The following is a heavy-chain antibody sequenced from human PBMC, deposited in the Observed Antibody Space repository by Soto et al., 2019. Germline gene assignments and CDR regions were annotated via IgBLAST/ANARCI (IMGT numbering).Heavy chain of an antibody. D-gene: IGHD3-10*01. V-gene: IGHV3-73*01. CDR3: TSITSGTGH. CDR2: IRTKANSYAT. J-gene: IGHJ4*02. CDR1: GFTFSGSA. Sequence: PGGSLRLSCAASGFTFSGSAMHWVRQASGKGLEWVGHIRTKANSYATAYSASVKGRFTVSRDDSKKKTYLQMNSLKTEDTAVYYCTSITSGTGHWGQGTLVTVSS.